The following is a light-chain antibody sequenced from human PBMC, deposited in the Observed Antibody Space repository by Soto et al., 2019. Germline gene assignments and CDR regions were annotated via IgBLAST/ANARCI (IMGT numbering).Light chain of an antibody. Sequence: QSVLTQPASVSGSPGQSITISCTGTSSDVGGYKYVSWYQQYPDKAPKLMIYEVSNRPSGVSNRFSGSKSGNTASLTISGLQAEDEADYYCRSYPRSSTYVFGTGTKVTV. CDR1: SSDVGGYKY. V-gene: IGLV2-14*01. CDR2: EVS. CDR3: RSYPRSSTYV. J-gene: IGLJ1*01.